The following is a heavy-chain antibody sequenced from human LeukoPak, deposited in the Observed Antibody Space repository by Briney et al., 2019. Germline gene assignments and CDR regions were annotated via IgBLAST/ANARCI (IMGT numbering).Heavy chain of an antibody. J-gene: IGHJ6*03. V-gene: IGHV3-21*01. CDR2: ISSSSSYI. CDR3: ARDRDIVVVPAVAPMDV. D-gene: IGHD2-2*01. CDR1: GFTFSSYS. Sequence: GGSLRLSCAASGFTFSSYSMNWVRQAPGKGLEWVSSISSSSSYIYYADSVKGRFTISRDNAKNSLYLQMNSLRAEGTAVYYRARDRDIVVVPAVAPMDVWGKGITVTVSS.